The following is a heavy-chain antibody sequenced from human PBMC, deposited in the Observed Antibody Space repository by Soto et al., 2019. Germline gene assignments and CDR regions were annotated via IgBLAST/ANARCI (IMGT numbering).Heavy chain of an antibody. CDR1: GFTLSDYY. D-gene: IGHD6-19*01. CDR3: ARAVKQWLVGGDYYYYYMDV. J-gene: IGHJ6*03. Sequence: QVQLVESGGGLVKPGGSLRLSCEASGFTLSDYYMTWLRQAPGKGLEWISDISSSATIIYYADSVKGRFTISRDNAKTSLYLQMNSLRADDTAVYYCARAVKQWLVGGDYYYYYMDVWGKGTTVTVSS. CDR2: ISSSATII. V-gene: IGHV3-11*01.